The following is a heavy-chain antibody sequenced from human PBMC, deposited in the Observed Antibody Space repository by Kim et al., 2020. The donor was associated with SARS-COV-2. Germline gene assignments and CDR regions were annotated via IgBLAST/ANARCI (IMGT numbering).Heavy chain of an antibody. CDR1: GFTFSSYA. CDR2: ISYDGSNK. CDR3: ARVTWVYYGSGSYYNVGGMDV. J-gene: IGHJ6*02. V-gene: IGHV3-30-3*01. Sequence: GGSPRRSCAASGFTFSSYAMYWVRQAPGKGLEWVAVISYDGSNKYYADSVKGRFTISRDNSKNTLYLQMNSLRAEDTAVYYCARVTWVYYGSGSYYNVGGMDVWGQGTTVTVSS. D-gene: IGHD3-10*01.